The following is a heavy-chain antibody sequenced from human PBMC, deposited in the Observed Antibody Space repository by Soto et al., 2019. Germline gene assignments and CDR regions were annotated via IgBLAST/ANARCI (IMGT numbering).Heavy chain of an antibody. CDR1: GGTFSSYA. J-gene: IGHJ4*02. V-gene: IGHV1-8*02. CDR2: MNPNSGNT. CDR3: ARGSIFPGGYYSVLDY. D-gene: IGHD3-22*01. Sequence: ASVKVSCKASGGTFSSYAISWVRQATGQGLEWMGWMNPNSGNTGYAQKFQGRVTMTRNTSISTAYMELSSLRSEDTAVYYCARGSIFPGGYYSVLDYWGQGTLVTVSS.